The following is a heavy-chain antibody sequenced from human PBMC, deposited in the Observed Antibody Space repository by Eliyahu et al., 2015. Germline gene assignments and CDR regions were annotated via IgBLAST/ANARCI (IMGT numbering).Heavy chain of an antibody. CDR2: ISGSGGST. D-gene: IGHD3-16*01. CDR1: GFPFSXXX. J-gene: IGHJ4*02. V-gene: IGHV3-23*04. Sequence: EVQLVESGGGLVQPGGSLRLSCAASGFPFSXXXMSWVRQAPGKGLGWVSAISGSGGSTYYADSVKGRFTISRDNSKNTLYLQMNSLRAEDTAVYYCAKGGSVVFQSGRYYFDYWGQGTLVTVSS. CDR3: AKGGSVVFQSGRYYFDY.